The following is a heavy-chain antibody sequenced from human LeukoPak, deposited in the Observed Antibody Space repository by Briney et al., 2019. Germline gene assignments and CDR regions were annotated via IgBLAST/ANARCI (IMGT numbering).Heavy chain of an antibody. D-gene: IGHD3-16*01. CDR2: INPNSGGT. CDR3: AVYDYVWGSFDFDY. Sequence: GASVKVSCKASGYTFTGYYMHWVRQAPGQGLEWMGWINPNSGGTNYAQKFQGRVTMTRDTSISTAYMELSSLRSDDTAVYYCAVYDYVWGSFDFDYWGQGTLVTVSS. CDR1: GYTFTGYY. J-gene: IGHJ4*02. V-gene: IGHV1-2*02.